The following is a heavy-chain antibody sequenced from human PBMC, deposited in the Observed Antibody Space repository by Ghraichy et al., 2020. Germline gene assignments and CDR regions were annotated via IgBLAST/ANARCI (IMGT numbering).Heavy chain of an antibody. Sequence: ASVKVSCKASGYTFTGYYMHWVRQAPGQGLEWMGWINPNSGGTNYAQKFQGWVTMTRDTSISTAYMELSRLRSDDTAVYYCARGITLSHYIQISRGYGMDVWGQGTTVTVSS. V-gene: IGHV1-2*04. D-gene: IGHD1-26*01. CDR2: INPNSGGT. CDR3: ARGITLSHYIQISRGYGMDV. CDR1: GYTFTGYY. J-gene: IGHJ6*02.